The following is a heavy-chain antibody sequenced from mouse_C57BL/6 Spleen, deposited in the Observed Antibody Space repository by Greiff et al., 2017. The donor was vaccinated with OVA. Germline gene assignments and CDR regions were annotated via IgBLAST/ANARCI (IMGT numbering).Heavy chain of an antibody. CDR3: ARSGNYERFAY. J-gene: IGHJ3*01. Sequence: VQRVESGAELVKPGASVKISCKASGYAFSSYWMNWVKQRLGKGLEWIGQIYPGDGDTNYNGKFKGKATLTADKSSSTAYMQLSSLTSEDSAVYFCARSGNYERFAYWGQGTLVTVSA. D-gene: IGHD2-1*01. CDR1: GYAFSSYW. V-gene: IGHV1-80*01. CDR2: IYPGDGDT.